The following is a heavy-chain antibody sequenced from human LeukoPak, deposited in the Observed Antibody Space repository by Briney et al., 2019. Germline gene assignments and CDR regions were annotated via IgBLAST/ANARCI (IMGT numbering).Heavy chain of an antibody. CDR1: GGSFSGYY. D-gene: IGHD4-17*01. Sequence: SETLSLTCAVYGGSFSGYYWSWIRQPPGRGLEWIGEINHSGSTNYNPSLKSRVTISVDTSKDQFSLKLSSVTAADTAVYYCARARTTVTTPPHIDYWGQGTLVTVSS. J-gene: IGHJ4*02. V-gene: IGHV4-34*01. CDR3: ARARTTVTTPPHIDY. CDR2: INHSGST.